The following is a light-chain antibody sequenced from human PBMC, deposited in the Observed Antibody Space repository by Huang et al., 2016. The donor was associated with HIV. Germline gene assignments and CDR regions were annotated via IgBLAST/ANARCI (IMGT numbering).Light chain of an antibody. CDR1: QSVSSN. V-gene: IGKV3D-15*01. CDR2: GAS. CDR3: LQYNSWPPVT. Sequence: EIVMTQSPATLSVSPGERATLSCRASQSVSSNLAWYQQKPGQAPRLLIYGASTRATGIPARFSGSGSGTDFTLTISSLQSEDFAVYYCLQYNSWPPVTFGQGTRLEIK. J-gene: IGKJ5*01.